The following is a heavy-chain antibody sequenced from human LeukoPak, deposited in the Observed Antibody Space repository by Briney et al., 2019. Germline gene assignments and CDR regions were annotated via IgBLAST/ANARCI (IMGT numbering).Heavy chain of an antibody. D-gene: IGHD3-16*02. Sequence: ASVTVSCKASGYTFTNYGVSWVRQAPGQGLEWMGWINTYNGNTNYAQKLQGRVTMTTDTSTTTAYMELRSLRSDDTAIYYCARENVITFGGAIVIPAVDYWGQGTLVTVSS. CDR1: GYTFTNYG. V-gene: IGHV1-18*01. CDR3: ARENVITFGGAIVIPAVDY. J-gene: IGHJ4*02. CDR2: INTYNGNT.